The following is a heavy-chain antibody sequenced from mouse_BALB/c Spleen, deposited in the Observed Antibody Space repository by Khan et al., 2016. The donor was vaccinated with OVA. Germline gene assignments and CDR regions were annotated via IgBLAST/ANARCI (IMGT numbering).Heavy chain of an antibody. CDR3: TKFTPDYYSMDY. J-gene: IGHJ4*01. D-gene: IGHD1-1*01. V-gene: IGHV2-3*01. CDR2: IWGEGST. Sequence: QVQLKESGPGLVAPSQSLSITCTVSGFSLNSYGVNWVRQPPGKGLEWLGVIWGEGSTNYHSALKSRLIISKDDSKSQVFLKLNSLQTDDTATYYCTKFTPDYYSMDYWGQGTSVTVSS. CDR1: GFSLNSYG.